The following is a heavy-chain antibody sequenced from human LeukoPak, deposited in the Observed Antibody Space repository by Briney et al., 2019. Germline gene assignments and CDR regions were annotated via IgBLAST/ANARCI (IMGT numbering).Heavy chain of an antibody. D-gene: IGHD4-23*01. Sequence: SETLSLTCAVSGYSISSGYYWGWIRQPPGKGLGWIGSIYHSGSTSYNASLKSRVTISIDMSKNQFSLRLNSVTAADTAVYYCARGPTVEYFDHWGQGTLVTVSS. J-gene: IGHJ4*02. V-gene: IGHV4-38-2*01. CDR2: IYHSGST. CDR3: ARGPTVEYFDH. CDR1: GYSISSGYY.